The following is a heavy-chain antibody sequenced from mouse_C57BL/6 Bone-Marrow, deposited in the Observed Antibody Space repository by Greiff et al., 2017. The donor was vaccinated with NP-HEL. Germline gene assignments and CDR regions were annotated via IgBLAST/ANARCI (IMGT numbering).Heavy chain of an antibody. D-gene: IGHD1-1*01. CDR2: ISSGGSYT. CDR3: ARQACYGSSLYYFDY. J-gene: IGHJ2*01. CDR1: GFTFSSYG. Sequence: EVQLVESGGDLVKPGGSLKLSCAASGFTFSSYGMSWVRQTPDKRLEWVATISSGGSYTYYPDSVKGRFTISRDNAKNTLYLQMSSLKSEDTAMYYCARQACYGSSLYYFDYWGQGTTLTVSS. V-gene: IGHV5-6*01.